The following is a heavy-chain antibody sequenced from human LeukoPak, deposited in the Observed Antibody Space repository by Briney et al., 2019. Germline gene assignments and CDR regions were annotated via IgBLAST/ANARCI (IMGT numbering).Heavy chain of an antibody. Sequence: GGSLRLSCAVSGITLSNYGMSWVRQAPGKGLEWVAGISDSGGRTNYADSVKGRFTISRDNSKNTLYLQMNSLRAEDTAVHYCARSSSGGRSIYDYWGQGTLVTASS. J-gene: IGHJ4*02. D-gene: IGHD2-15*01. CDR2: ISDSGGRT. V-gene: IGHV3-23*01. CDR1: GITLSNYG. CDR3: ARSSSGGRSIYDY.